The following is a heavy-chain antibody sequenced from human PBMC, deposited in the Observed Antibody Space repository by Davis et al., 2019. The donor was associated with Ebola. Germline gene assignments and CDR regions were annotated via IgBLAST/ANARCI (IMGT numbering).Heavy chain of an antibody. J-gene: IGHJ6*02. CDR2: IYPGDSDT. Sequence: GESLKISCKGSGYSFPDYWIAWVRQMPGKGLEWMGIIYPGDSDTRYSPSFQGQVTISADKSISTAYLQWSSLKASDTAMYYCAGSRITGTTYYYYGMDVWGQGTTVTVSS. V-gene: IGHV5-51*01. CDR1: GYSFPDYW. CDR3: AGSRITGTTYYYYGMDV. D-gene: IGHD1-20*01.